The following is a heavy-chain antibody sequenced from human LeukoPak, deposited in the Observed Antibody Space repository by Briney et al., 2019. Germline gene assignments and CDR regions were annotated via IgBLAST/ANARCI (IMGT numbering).Heavy chain of an antibody. D-gene: IGHD3-22*01. V-gene: IGHV1-69*04. CDR1: GYTFTSYG. CDR3: AREVPGIVVD. J-gene: IGHJ4*02. CDR2: IIPILGIA. Sequence: GASVKVSCKASGYTFTSYGISWVRQAPGQGLEWMGRIIPILGIANYAQKFQGRVTITADKSTSTAYMELSSLRSEDTAVYYCAREVPGIVVDWGQGTLVTVSS.